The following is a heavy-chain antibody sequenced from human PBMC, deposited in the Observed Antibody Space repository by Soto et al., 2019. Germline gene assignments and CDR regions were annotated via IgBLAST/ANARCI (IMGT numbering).Heavy chain of an antibody. V-gene: IGHV1-18*01. CDR3: ARAPKGGRWENLWYYFEY. CDR2: ISAYNGNT. Sequence: ASVXVSCKASGYTFTSYGISGVRQAPGQGLEWMGWISAYNGNTNYAQKLQGRVTMNTDTSTSTAYVELRSLRSDDTAVYYCARAPKGGRWENLWYYFEYWGPGTLVTVSS. J-gene: IGHJ4*02. CDR1: GYTFTSYG. D-gene: IGHD1-26*01.